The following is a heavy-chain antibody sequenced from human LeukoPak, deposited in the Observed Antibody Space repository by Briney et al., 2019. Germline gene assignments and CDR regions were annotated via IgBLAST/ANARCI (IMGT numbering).Heavy chain of an antibody. D-gene: IGHD3-9*01. CDR2: IKSKTDGGTT. CDR3: TTGDYDILTGYSD. J-gene: IGHJ4*02. CDR1: GFTFSNAW. Sequence: PGGSLRLSCAASGFTFSNAWMSWVRQAPGKGLEWVGRIKSKTDGGTTDYAAPVKGRFTISRDDSKNTLYLQMNSLKTEDTAVYYCTTGDYDILTGYSDWGQGTLVTVSS. V-gene: IGHV3-15*01.